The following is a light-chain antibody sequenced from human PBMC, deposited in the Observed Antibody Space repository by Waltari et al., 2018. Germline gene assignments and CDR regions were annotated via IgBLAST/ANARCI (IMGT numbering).Light chain of an antibody. Sequence: SSDLSQPPPVSVSPGQTARNTCDGDNLGQKFLHWYQQKSTQAPVVVIYDNTERPSGIPARFSGSKSGNTATLTVSGVEAGDEADYYCQVWDAATDHWIFGGGTRLTVL. J-gene: IGLJ2*01. CDR3: QVWDAATDHWI. CDR2: DNT. V-gene: IGLV3-21*02. CDR1: NLGQKF.